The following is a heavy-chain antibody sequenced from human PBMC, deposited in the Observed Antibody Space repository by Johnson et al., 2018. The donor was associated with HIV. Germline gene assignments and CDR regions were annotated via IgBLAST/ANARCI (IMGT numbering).Heavy chain of an antibody. CDR1: GFTFSDYY. CDR3: ARDPFTPAGSDAFDI. Sequence: QVQVVESGGGLVKPGGSLRLSCAASGFTFSDYYMSWIRQAPGKGLEWVSYISSSGSTIYYADSVQGRFTIAMDKAKNSLYLQMNSLRAEDTAVYYCARDPFTPAGSDAFDIWGQGTMVTVSS. J-gene: IGHJ3*02. D-gene: IGHD2-15*01. V-gene: IGHV3-11*04. CDR2: ISSSGSTI.